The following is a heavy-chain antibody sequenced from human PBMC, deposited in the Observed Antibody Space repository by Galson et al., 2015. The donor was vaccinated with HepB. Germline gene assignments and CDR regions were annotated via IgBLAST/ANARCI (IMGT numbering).Heavy chain of an antibody. CDR3: ARVIGPYYYYGMDV. CDR2: ISAYNGNT. J-gene: IGHJ6*02. D-gene: IGHD3-22*01. V-gene: IGHV1-18*04. Sequence: SVKVSCKASGYTFTSYGISWVRQAPGQGLEWMGWISAYNGNTNYAQKLQGRVTMTTDTSTSTAYMELRSLRSDDTAVYYCARVIGPYYYYGMDVWGQGTTVTVSS. CDR1: GYTFTSYG.